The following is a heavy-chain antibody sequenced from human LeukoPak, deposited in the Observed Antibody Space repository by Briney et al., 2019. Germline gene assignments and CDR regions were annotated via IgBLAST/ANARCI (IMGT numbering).Heavy chain of an antibody. D-gene: IGHD2-2*01. CDR2: IYYSGST. CDR3: ARDRVVVVLAAHAPQSYYYYGMDV. CDR1: GGSISSYY. Sequence: SETLSLTCTVSGGSISSYYWSWIRQPPGKGLEWIGYIYYSGSTNYNPSLKSRVTISVDTSKNQFSLKLSSVTAADTAVYYCARDRVVVVLAAHAPQSYYYYGMDVWGQGTTVTVSS. J-gene: IGHJ6*02. V-gene: IGHV4-59*01.